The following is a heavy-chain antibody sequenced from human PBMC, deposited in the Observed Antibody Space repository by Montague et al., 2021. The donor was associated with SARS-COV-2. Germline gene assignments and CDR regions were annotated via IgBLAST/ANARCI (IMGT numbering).Heavy chain of an antibody. Sequence: SETLSLTCAVYGGSFSDYYWSWIRQPPGKGLEWIGEINHRGTSEYNTSLKSRVSISLDTSKNQSSLYLSSVTAADTAVYYCARGRQHFNMIVVVMTGGEYYFDDWGQGTLVTVSS. V-gene: IGHV4-34*01. CDR3: ARGRQHFNMIVVVMTGGEYYFDD. CDR2: INHRGTS. J-gene: IGHJ4*02. CDR1: GGSFSDYY. D-gene: IGHD3-22*01.